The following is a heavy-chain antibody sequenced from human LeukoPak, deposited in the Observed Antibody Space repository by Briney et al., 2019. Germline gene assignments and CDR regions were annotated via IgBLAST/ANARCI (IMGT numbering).Heavy chain of an antibody. V-gene: IGHV4-34*01. J-gene: IGHJ4*02. CDR2: INHSGST. CDR1: GGSFSGYY. D-gene: IGHD3-3*01. Sequence: SETLSLTCAVYGGSFSGYYWSWIRQPPGKGLEWIGEINHSGSTNYNPSLKSRVTISVDTSKNQFSLKLSSVTAADTAVYYCARRNYFYDFWSGKTDYWGREPWSPSPQ. CDR3: ARRNYFYDFWSGKTDY.